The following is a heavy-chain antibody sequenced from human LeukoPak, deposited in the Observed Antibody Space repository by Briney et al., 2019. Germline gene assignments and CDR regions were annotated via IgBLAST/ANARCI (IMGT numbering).Heavy chain of an antibody. J-gene: IGHJ4*02. D-gene: IGHD6-19*01. CDR3: AREVSSGWYGDY. Sequence: GGSLRLSCAASGFTFSSYAMHWVRQAPGKGLEWVAVISYDGSNKYYADSVKGRFTISRDNSKNTLYLQMNSLRSEDTAVYYCAREVSSGWYGDYWGQGTLVTVSS. V-gene: IGHV3-30-3*01. CDR1: GFTFSSYA. CDR2: ISYDGSNK.